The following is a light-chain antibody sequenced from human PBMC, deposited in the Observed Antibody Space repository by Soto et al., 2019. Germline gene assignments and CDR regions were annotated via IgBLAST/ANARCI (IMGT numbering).Light chain of an antibody. V-gene: IGLV1-47*01. CDR2: RNN. J-gene: IGLJ2*01. Sequence: QSVVTQPPSASGTPGQRGTISCSGSSSNIGSNYVYCYQQLPGTAPKLLIYRNNQRPSGVPDRFSVSKSGTAASLAISGLRSEDEADYYCAAWDDSLSGVVVGGGTKLTV. CDR3: AAWDDSLSGVV. CDR1: SSNIGSNY.